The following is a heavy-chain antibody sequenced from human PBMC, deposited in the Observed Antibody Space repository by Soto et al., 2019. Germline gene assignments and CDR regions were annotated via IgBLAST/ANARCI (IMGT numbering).Heavy chain of an antibody. CDR2: ILPIIGST. D-gene: IGHD6-19*01. CDR1: GGTFSTYG. J-gene: IGHJ5*02. Sequence: QAQLVQSGAMVQKPGSSVRVSCKAAGGTFSTYGIGWVRQAPGQGLEWVGGILPIIGSTHYARTFQGRVTITADKSTTTTYMELRSLTSDDTAVYYCARTRIAVGGLNWFDPWGQGTLVTVSS. V-gene: IGHV1-69*06. CDR3: ARTRIAVGGLNWFDP.